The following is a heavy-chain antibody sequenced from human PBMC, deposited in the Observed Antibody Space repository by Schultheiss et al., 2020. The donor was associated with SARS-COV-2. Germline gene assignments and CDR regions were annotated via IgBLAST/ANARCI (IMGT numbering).Heavy chain of an antibody. V-gene: IGHV3-48*03. CDR3: ARAPLYDYVWRWNY. CDR2: ISSSGSTI. J-gene: IGHJ4*02. Sequence: GGSLRLSCAASGFTFSSYEMNWVRQAPGKGLEWVSYISSSGSTIYYADSVKGRFTISRDNAKNSLYLQMNSLRAEDTAVYYCARAPLYDYVWRWNYWGQGTLVTVSS. CDR1: GFTFSSYE. D-gene: IGHD3-16*01.